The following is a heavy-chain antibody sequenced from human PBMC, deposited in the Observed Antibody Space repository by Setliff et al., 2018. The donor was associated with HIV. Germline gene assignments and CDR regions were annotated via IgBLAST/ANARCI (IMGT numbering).Heavy chain of an antibody. CDR2: IVDSGAT. J-gene: IGHJ6*01. CDR3: ARARSCSGGTCLIYYYYYYGMDV. CDR1: GGSLDNYY. Sequence: PSETLSLTCDVYGGSLDNYYWTWMRQAPGKGLEWIGEIVDSGATFYNSSLQSRVTISLDTPRKRFSLKLRSVTAADTAVYYCARARSCSGGTCLIYYYYYYGMDVWG. V-gene: IGHV4-34*12. D-gene: IGHD3-16*01.